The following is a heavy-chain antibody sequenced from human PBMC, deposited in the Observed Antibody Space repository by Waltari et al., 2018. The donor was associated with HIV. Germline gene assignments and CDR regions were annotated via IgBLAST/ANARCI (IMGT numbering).Heavy chain of an antibody. D-gene: IGHD3-9*01. V-gene: IGHV4-38-2*02. CDR2: IYHSGST. CDR1: DYSISSGYY. CDR3: ARERGGYDILTGYWEVDV. J-gene: IGHJ6*02. Sequence: QVQLQESGPGLVKPSEALSLPCAVSDYSISSGYYWGWIRQPPGKGLEWIGSIYHSGSTYYNPSLKSRVTISVDTSKNQFSLKLSSVTAADTAVYYCARERGGYDILTGYWEVDVWGQGTTVTVSS.